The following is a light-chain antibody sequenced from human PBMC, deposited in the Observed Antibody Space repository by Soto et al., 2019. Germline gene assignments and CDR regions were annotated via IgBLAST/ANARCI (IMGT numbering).Light chain of an antibody. CDR3: MQGLQTSYP. Sequence: DIVMTQSPLSLPVTPGEPASISCRSSQSLLHSNGYNYLDWYLQKPGQSPQLLIYLGSNRASGVPDRFRGSGSGTDFTLKISRVEAEDVGVYYCMQGLQTSYPFGQGTKLEIK. CDR2: LGS. J-gene: IGKJ2*01. V-gene: IGKV2-28*01. CDR1: QSLLHSNGYNY.